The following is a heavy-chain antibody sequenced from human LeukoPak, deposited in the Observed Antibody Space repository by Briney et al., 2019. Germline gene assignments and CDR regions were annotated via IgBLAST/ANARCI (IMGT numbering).Heavy chain of an antibody. CDR1: GFTFSKYW. CDR3: AKDISVGGYDFWMIGFDY. Sequence: PGGSLRLSCAASGFTFSKYWMSWVRQTPGKGLEWVASIRHDASQIHYVDSVKGRFTISRDNAKNSLYLQMNSLRAEDTALYYCAKDISVGGYDFWMIGFDYWGQGTLVTVSS. D-gene: IGHD3-3*01. CDR2: IRHDASQI. V-gene: IGHV3-7*03. J-gene: IGHJ4*02.